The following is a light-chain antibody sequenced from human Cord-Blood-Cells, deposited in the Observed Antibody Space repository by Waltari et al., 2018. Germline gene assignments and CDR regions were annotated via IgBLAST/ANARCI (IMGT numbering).Light chain of an antibody. CDR3: SSYTSSSTWV. CDR1: SSVVGGYTY. V-gene: IGLV2-14*03. Sequence: QSALTQHASVPGSPGQSITISSSGTSSVVGGYTYVSWYQQHPCKAPRLMIDDVSNRPAGVSNRFSGSKSGNTASLTNSGLQAEDEADYYCSSYTSSSTWVFGGGTKLTVL. CDR2: DVS. J-gene: IGLJ3*02.